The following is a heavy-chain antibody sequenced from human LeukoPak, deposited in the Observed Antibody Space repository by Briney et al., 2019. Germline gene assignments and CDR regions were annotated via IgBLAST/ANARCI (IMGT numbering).Heavy chain of an antibody. D-gene: IGHD3-10*01. CDR1: GGSISTYY. J-gene: IGHJ5*02. CDR3: ARQSLGPSRSGTSNIWFDP. V-gene: IGHV4-59*08. Sequence: SKTLSLTCTVSGGSISTYYWSWIRQPPGKGLEWIGFVYYSGNTNYNPSLKSRVTISVDTPKNQFSLRLSSVTAADTAVYYCARQSLGPSRSGTSNIWFDPWGQGTLVTVSS. CDR2: VYYSGNT.